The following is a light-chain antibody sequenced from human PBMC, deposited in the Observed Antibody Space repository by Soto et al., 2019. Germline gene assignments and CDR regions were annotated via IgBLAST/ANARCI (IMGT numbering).Light chain of an antibody. V-gene: IGLV2-14*01. CDR2: DVS. J-gene: IGLJ2*01. Sequence: QSALTQPASVSGSPGQSITISCTGTSSDIGGFDYVSWYQQHPGKAPKLIISDVSDRPSGISHRFSGSKSDNTASLTISGLQAEDEADYYCSLFSTGSSPVLFGGGTKLTVL. CDR1: SSDIGGFDY. CDR3: SLFSTGSSPVL.